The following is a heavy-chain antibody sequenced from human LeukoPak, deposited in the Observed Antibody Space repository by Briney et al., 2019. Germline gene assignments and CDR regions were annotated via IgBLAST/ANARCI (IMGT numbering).Heavy chain of an antibody. V-gene: IGHV3-23*01. J-gene: IGHJ3*02. CDR3: ARVADDYSNYRPAFDI. Sequence: GGSLRLSCAASGFTFSSYAMGWVRQAPGKGLEWVSAISGSGGSTYYADSVKGRFTISRDNSKNTLYLQMNSLRAEDTAVYYCARVADDYSNYRPAFDIWGQGTMVTVSS. CDR1: GFTFSSYA. CDR2: ISGSGGST. D-gene: IGHD4-11*01.